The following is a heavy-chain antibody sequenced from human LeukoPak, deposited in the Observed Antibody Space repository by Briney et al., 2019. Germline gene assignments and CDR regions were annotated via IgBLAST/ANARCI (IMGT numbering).Heavy chain of an antibody. CDR3: ARVMGTAMVSSGYYFDY. J-gene: IGHJ4*02. D-gene: IGHD5-18*01. CDR1: GGSISSYY. CDR2: IYYSGST. V-gene: IGHV4-59*13. Sequence: SETLSLTCTVSGGSISSYYWSWVRQPPGKGLEWIGYIYYSGSTNYNPSLKSRVTISVDTSKNQFSLKLSSVTAADTAVYYCARVMGTAMVSSGYYFDYWGQETLVTVSS.